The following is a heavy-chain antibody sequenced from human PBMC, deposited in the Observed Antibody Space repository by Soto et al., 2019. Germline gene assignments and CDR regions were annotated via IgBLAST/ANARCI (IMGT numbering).Heavy chain of an antibody. CDR3: ARDLGGYYYDSSDQNLGGAFDI. D-gene: IGHD3-22*01. Sequence: QVQLVQSGAEVKKPGASVKVSCKASGYTFTSYAMHWVRQAPGQRLEWMGWINAGNGNTKYSQKFQGRGTITRDTSASEAYMELSSLRAEDTAVYFCARDLGGYYYDSSDQNLGGAFDIWGQGTMVTVSS. CDR2: INAGNGNT. CDR1: GYTFTSYA. V-gene: IGHV1-3*01. J-gene: IGHJ3*02.